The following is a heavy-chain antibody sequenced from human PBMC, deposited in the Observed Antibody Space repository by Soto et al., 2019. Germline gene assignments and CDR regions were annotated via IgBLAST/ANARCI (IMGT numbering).Heavy chain of an antibody. V-gene: IGHV4-39*07. CDR1: GGSISSSSYY. CDR2: IYYSGST. CDR3: ARDQVPAALLGWSEP. D-gene: IGHD2-2*01. J-gene: IGHJ5*02. Sequence: SETLSLTCTVSGGSISSSSYYWGWIRQPPGKGLEWIGSIYYSGSTYYNPSLKSRVTISVDTSKNQFSLKLSSVTAADTAVYYCARDQVPAALLGWSEPWGQGILVTVSS.